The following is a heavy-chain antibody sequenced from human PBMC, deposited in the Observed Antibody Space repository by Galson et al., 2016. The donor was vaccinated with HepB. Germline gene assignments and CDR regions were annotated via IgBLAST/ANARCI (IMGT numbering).Heavy chain of an antibody. CDR3: ARLVEQKLVD. J-gene: IGHJ4*02. Sequence: SLRLSCAASGFTFSSYEMNWVRQAPGKGLEWLSYISGGGETIYSADSVKGRFIISRDNAKNSLYVQMNSLRAEDTAVYYCARLVEQKLVDWGQGTLVTVSS. CDR2: ISGGGETI. V-gene: IGHV3-48*03. D-gene: IGHD1/OR15-1a*01. CDR1: GFTFSSYE.